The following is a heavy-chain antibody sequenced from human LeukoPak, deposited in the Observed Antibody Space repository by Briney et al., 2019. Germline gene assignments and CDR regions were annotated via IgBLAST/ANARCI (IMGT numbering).Heavy chain of an antibody. J-gene: IGHJ6*03. Sequence: SSETLSLTCTVSGGSFGGSISSSTYYWGWIRQPPGKGLEWIGSIYYSGNTYYNPSLKSRVTISVDTSKNQFSLKLSSVTAADTAVYYCARGRRDGYTLYYMDVWAKGTTVTISS. CDR1: GGSFGGSISSSTYY. D-gene: IGHD5-24*01. CDR3: ARGRRDGYTLYYMDV. V-gene: IGHV4-39*01. CDR2: IYYSGNT.